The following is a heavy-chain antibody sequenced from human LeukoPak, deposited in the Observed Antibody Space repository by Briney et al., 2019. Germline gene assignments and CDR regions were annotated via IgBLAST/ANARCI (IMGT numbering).Heavy chain of an antibody. V-gene: IGHV3-53*05. Sequence: GGSLRLSCAASGFTVSSNYMSWVRQAPGKGLEWVSIIYSGGSTYYADSVKGRFTISRDNSKNTLSLQVSSLRTEDTAVYYCAKDRYSYAFEYSDSWGQGTLVTVSS. CDR1: GFTVSSNY. D-gene: IGHD5-18*01. CDR2: IYSGGST. CDR3: AKDRYSYAFEYSDS. J-gene: IGHJ4*02.